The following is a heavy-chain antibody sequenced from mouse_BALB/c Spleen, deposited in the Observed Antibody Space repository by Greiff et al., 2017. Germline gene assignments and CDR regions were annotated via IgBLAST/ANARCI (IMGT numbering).Heavy chain of an antibody. V-gene: IGHV2-9*02. CDR2: IWAGGST. J-gene: IGHJ1*01. D-gene: IGHD1-1*01. Sequence: VQLVESGPGLVAPSQSLSITCTVSGFSLTSYGVHWVRQPPGKGLEWLGVIWAGGSTNYNSALMSRLSISKDNSKSQVFLKMNSLQTDDTAMYYCAREEYGSSLYWYFDVWGAGTTVTVSS. CDR3: AREEYGSSLYWYFDV. CDR1: GFSLTSYG.